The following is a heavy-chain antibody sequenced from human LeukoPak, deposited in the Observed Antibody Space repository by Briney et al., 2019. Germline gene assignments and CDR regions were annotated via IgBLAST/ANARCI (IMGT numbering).Heavy chain of an antibody. CDR3: VRETATYYYDSRGYYRQIEVFDI. CDR1: GDSVRSDSHY. V-gene: IGHV4-61*01. CDR2: VYYSGRT. D-gene: IGHD3-22*01. J-gene: IGHJ3*02. Sequence: PSETLSLTCSVSGDSVRSDSHYWSWIRQPPGKGLEWIGNVYYSGRTAYNPSLKSRVTISVDVSKNQFSLQLNSVTAADTAVYYCVRETATYYYDSRGYYRQIEVFDIWGQGTPVIVSS.